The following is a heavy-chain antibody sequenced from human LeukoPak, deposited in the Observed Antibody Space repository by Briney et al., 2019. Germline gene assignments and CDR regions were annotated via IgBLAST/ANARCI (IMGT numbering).Heavy chain of an antibody. Sequence: PSETLSLTCTVSSGSIRSYYWSWIRQPPGKGLEWIGYIYYSGSTNYNPSLKSRVTISVDTSKNPFSLKLSSVTAADTAVYYCARRGPTLYGSGSYYNEPFDYWGQGTLVTVSS. J-gene: IGHJ4*02. D-gene: IGHD3-10*01. CDR2: IYYSGST. V-gene: IGHV4-59*01. CDR1: SGSIRSYY. CDR3: ARRGPTLYGSGSYYNEPFDY.